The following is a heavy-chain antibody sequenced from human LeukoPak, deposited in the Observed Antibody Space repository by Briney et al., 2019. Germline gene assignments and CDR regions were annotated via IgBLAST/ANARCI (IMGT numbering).Heavy chain of an antibody. CDR1: GGSISSGGYY. D-gene: IGHD3-10*01. Sequence: PSETVSLTCTVSGGSISSGGYYWTRIRQLPGKGLEWIGYIYYSGSTYYNPSLRSRVTISVDTSKNQFSLKLSSVTAADTAVYYCARGGGGDTDTTSHIWFGELLVGGSNWFAPWGQGTLVTVSS. CDR3: ARGGGGDTDTTSHIWFGELLVGGSNWFAP. V-gene: IGHV4-30-4*08. CDR2: IYYSGST. J-gene: IGHJ5*02.